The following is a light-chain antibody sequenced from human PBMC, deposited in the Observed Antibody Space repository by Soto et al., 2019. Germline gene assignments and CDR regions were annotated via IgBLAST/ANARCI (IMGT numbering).Light chain of an antibody. CDR2: EVS. CDR1: SSDVGIYNY. V-gene: IGLV2-14*01. CDR3: SSYTTSSTRV. J-gene: IGLJ1*01. Sequence: QSVLTQPGSVSGSPGQSIAISCTGSSSDVGIYNYVSWYQQHPGKVPKLIIYEVSNRPSGVSNRFSGSKSGNTASLTISGLQAEDEADYYCSSYTTSSTRVFGTGTKATVL.